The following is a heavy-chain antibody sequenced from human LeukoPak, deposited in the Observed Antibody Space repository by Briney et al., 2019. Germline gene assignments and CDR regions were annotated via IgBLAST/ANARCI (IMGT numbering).Heavy chain of an antibody. CDR3: AKDPYSYGSYFDY. D-gene: IGHD5-18*01. Sequence: GGSLRLSCAASGFTFSSYGMHWVRQAPGKGLEWVAFIRYDGRDKYYADSVKGRFTISRDNSKNTLYLQMNSLRAEDTAMYYCAKDPYSYGSYFDYWGQGTLVTVSS. V-gene: IGHV3-30*02. CDR2: IRYDGRDK. CDR1: GFTFSSYG. J-gene: IGHJ4*02.